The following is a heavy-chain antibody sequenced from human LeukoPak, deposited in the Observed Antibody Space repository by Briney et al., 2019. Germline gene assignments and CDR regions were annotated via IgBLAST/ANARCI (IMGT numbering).Heavy chain of an antibody. Sequence: SETLSLTCTVSGGSISSSSYYWGWIRQPPGKGLEWIGSIYYSGSTYYNPSLKSRVTISVDTSKNQFSLKLSSVTAADTAVYYCARGYSSGWYPYYGMDVWGQGTTVTVSS. D-gene: IGHD6-19*01. V-gene: IGHV4-39*07. CDR3: ARGYSSGWYPYYGMDV. CDR2: IYYSGST. CDR1: GGSISSSSYY. J-gene: IGHJ6*02.